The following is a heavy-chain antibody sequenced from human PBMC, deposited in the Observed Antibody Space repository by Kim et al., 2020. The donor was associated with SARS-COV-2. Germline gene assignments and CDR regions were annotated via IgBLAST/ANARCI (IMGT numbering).Heavy chain of an antibody. CDR1: GGSISSSSYY. J-gene: IGHJ4*02. V-gene: IGHV4-39*01. Sequence: SETLSLTCTVSGGSISSSSYYWGWIRQPPGKGLEWIGSIYYSGSTYYNPSLKSRVTISVDTSKNQFSLKLSSVTAADTAVYYCARRAGYCSGGSCQYYFDYWGQGTLVTVSS. CDR2: IYYSGST. CDR3: ARRAGYCSGGSCQYYFDY. D-gene: IGHD2-15*01.